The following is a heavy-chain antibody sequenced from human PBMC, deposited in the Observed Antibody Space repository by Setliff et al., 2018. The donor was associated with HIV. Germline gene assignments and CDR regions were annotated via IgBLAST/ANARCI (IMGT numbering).Heavy chain of an antibody. CDR3: AAESVAGSQGDNWFDP. CDR2: IIPILGIA. Sequence: SVKVSCKAPGGTFSSYAISWVRQAPGQGLEWMGGIIPILGIANYAQKFQGRVTITADESTSTAYMELSSLRSEDTAVYYCAAESVAGSQGDNWFDPWGQGTLVTVSS. CDR1: GGTFSSYA. V-gene: IGHV1-69*10. D-gene: IGHD6-19*01. J-gene: IGHJ5*02.